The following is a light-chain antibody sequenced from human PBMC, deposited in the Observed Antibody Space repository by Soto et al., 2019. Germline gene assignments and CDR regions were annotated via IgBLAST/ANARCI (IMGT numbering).Light chain of an antibody. CDR2: RAS. Sequence: ESGLTQSPGTLSLSPGERATLSCRASQSVSSSYLAWYQQKPGQAPKVLIYRASSRATGIPDRFSGSGSGTDFTLTISRLEPEDFAVYYCPQYGSSPLTFGGGTKVDI. V-gene: IGKV3-20*01. CDR3: PQYGSSPLT. CDR1: QSVSSSY. J-gene: IGKJ4*01.